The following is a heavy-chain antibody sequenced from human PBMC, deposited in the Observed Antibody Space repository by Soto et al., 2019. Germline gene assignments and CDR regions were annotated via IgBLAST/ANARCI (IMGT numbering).Heavy chain of an antibody. CDR2: IRSKSNNYAT. J-gene: IGHJ4*02. CDR1: GFIFSGSA. CDR3: TSLGEYSAYDLNY. V-gene: IGHV3-73*01. D-gene: IGHD5-12*01. Sequence: EVQLVESGGGLVQPGGSLKLSCAASGFIFSGSAIYWVRQASGKGLEWVGRIRSKSNNYATTYAASVKGRFTISRDDSKNTAYLQMNSLKTEDTAVYYCTSLGEYSAYDLNYWGQGTLVTVPS.